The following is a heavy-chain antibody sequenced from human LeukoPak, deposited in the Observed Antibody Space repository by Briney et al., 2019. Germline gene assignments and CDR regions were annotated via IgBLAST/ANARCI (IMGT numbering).Heavy chain of an antibody. Sequence: PSETLSLTCTFSLGSISSYYWSWIRQPAGKGLECIGRIYTSGNTNYNPPLKSRVTMSVDTSKNQFSLRLSSVTAAATAVYYCARGLIAVAASFSRSSTNRDDAFDIWGQGTMVTVSS. CDR2: IYTSGNT. CDR1: LGSISSYY. V-gene: IGHV4-4*07. CDR3: ARGLIAVAASFSRSSTNRDDAFDI. D-gene: IGHD6-19*01. J-gene: IGHJ3*02.